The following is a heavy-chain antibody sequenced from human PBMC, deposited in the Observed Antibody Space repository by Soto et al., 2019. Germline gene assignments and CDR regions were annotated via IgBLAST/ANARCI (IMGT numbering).Heavy chain of an antibody. CDR2: IWYDGSNK. D-gene: IGHD6-19*01. J-gene: IGHJ4*02. CDR1: GFTFSIYG. Sequence: QVQLVESGGGVVQPGRSLRLSCAASGFTFSIYGMHWVRQAPGKGLEWVAVIWYDGSNKYYADSVKGRFTTSRDNSKNTLYMQMNRLRAEDTAVYYCARDCAGYSSGWYQRGGFDYWGQGTLVTVSS. V-gene: IGHV3-33*01. CDR3: ARDCAGYSSGWYQRGGFDY.